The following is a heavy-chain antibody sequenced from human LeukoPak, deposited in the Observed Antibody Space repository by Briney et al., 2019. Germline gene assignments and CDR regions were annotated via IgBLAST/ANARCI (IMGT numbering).Heavy chain of an antibody. Sequence: SETLSLTCTVSGGSISSYYGSWIRQPPGKGLEWIGYIYYSGSTNYSPSLKSRVTISVDTSKNQFSLKLSSVTAADTAVYYCARVQAYYYGMDVWGQGTTVTVSS. CDR3: ARVQAYYYGMDV. CDR1: GGSISSYY. V-gene: IGHV4-59*01. CDR2: IYYSGST. J-gene: IGHJ6*02.